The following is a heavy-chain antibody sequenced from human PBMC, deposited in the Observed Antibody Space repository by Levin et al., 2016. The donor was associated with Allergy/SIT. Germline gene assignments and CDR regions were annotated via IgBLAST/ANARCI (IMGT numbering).Heavy chain of an antibody. V-gene: IGHV4-59*01. Sequence: SETLSLTCTVSGGSISSYYWSWIRQPPGKGLEWIGYIYYSGSTNYNPSLKSRVTISVDTSKNQFSLELSSVTAADTAVYYCARLWGAAGRTYYYYGMDVWGQGTTVTVSS. J-gene: IGHJ6*02. CDR2: IYYSGST. CDR3: ARLWGAAGRTYYYYGMDV. D-gene: IGHD6-13*01. CDR1: GGSISSYY.